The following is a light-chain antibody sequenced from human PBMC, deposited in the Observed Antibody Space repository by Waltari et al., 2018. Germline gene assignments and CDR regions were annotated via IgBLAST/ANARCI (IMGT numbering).Light chain of an antibody. CDR3: ASWDDSLNGHWV. Sequence: QSVLPQSPSASGTTEQRVTISCSGSASNIGGNLVNWYQQLPGKAPKLLIYRSDLRPSGVPDRFSGSKSGTSASLAISGLQSEDEADYFCASWDDSLNGHWVFGGGTKVTVL. V-gene: IGLV1-44*01. CDR1: ASNIGGNL. J-gene: IGLJ3*02. CDR2: RSD.